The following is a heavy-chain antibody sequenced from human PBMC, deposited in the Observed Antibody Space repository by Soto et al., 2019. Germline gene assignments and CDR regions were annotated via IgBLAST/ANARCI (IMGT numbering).Heavy chain of an antibody. V-gene: IGHV5-51*01. J-gene: IGHJ4*02. CDR3: ARKFAPEFFDS. CDR1: GYTFSTYW. D-gene: IGHD2-21*01. CDR2: IYPSDSDT. Sequence: VESLKISCKGSGYTFSTYWIAWVRQMPGKGLEWMGLIYPSDSDTKYSPAFQGQVTISADKSINTVYLQWTSLEASDSGMYFCARKFAPEFFDSWGQGTMVIASS.